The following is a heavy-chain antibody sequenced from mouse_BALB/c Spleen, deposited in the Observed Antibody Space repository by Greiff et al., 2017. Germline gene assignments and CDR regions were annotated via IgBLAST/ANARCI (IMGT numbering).Heavy chain of an antibody. CDR1: GFSLTSYG. V-gene: IGHV2-9*02. CDR2: IWAGGST. Sequence: VQVVESGPGLVAPSQSLSITCTVSGFSLTSYGVHWVRQPPGKGLEWLGVIWAGGSTNYNSALMSRLSISKDNSKSQVFLKMNSLQTDDTAMYYCARDDYAWFAYWGQGTLVTVSA. CDR3: ARDDYAWFAY. J-gene: IGHJ3*01. D-gene: IGHD2-4*01.